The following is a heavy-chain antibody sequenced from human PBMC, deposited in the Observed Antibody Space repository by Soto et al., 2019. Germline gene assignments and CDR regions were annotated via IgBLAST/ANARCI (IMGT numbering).Heavy chain of an antibody. J-gene: IGHJ4*02. Sequence: GGSLRLSCAASGFTFDDYAMHWVRQAPGKGLEWVSGISWNSGSIGYADSVKGRFTISRDNAKNSLYLQMNSLRAEDTALYYCAKASIAVAGTYFDYWGQGTLVTVSS. V-gene: IGHV3-9*01. D-gene: IGHD6-19*01. CDR3: AKASIAVAGTYFDY. CDR2: ISWNSGSI. CDR1: GFTFDDYA.